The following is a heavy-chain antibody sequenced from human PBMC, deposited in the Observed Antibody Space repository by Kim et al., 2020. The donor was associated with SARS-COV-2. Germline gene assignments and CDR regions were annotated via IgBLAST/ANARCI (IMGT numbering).Heavy chain of an antibody. CDR2: T. D-gene: IGHD3-22*01. Sequence: TNSNPSLKSRVTISVDTSKNQFSLKLSSVTAADTAVYYCARVTMIVKFDPWGQGTLVTVSS. V-gene: IGHV4-34*01. CDR3: ARVTMIVKFDP. J-gene: IGHJ5*02.